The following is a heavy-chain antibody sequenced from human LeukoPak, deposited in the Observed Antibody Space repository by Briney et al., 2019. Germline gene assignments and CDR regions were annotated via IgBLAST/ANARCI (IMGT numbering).Heavy chain of an antibody. CDR3: AKDEGYNGFPLATFAN. Sequence: SGGSLRLSCAASGFTFSSYAMSWVRQAPGKGLEWVSAISGSGVRLYYADSLRGRFTISRDNSKNTLYLQMNSLRVEDTAVYYCAKDEGYNGFPLATFANWGQGTLLTVSS. J-gene: IGHJ4*02. CDR1: GFTFSSYA. D-gene: IGHD5-12*01. V-gene: IGHV3-23*01. CDR2: ISGSGVRL.